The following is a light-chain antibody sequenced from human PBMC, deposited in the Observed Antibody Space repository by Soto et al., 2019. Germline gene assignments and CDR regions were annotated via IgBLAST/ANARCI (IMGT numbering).Light chain of an antibody. Sequence: DIQMTQSPSTLSASVGDRVTITCRASQSISNWLAWYQQKPGKAPNLLIYKASTLQSGVPSRFSGSGSGTEFTLTISSLQPEDFATYYCQQYYSYSAFGQGTKVEIK. V-gene: IGKV1-5*03. J-gene: IGKJ1*01. CDR2: KAS. CDR3: QQYYSYSA. CDR1: QSISNW.